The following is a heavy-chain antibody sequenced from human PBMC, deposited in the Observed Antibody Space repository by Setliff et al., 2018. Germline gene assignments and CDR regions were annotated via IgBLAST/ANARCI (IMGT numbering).Heavy chain of an antibody. J-gene: IGHJ4*02. Sequence: ASVKVSCKASGHTFTNYAMNWVRQAPGQGLEWMGWINTNTGFPTYAQGFTGRFVFSLDTSVSTAYLQISSVKAEDTAVYYCARGYCSGGSCADFDYWGQGTLVTVSS. CDR2: INTNTGFP. CDR1: GHTFTNYA. D-gene: IGHD2-15*01. CDR3: ARGYCSGGSCADFDY. V-gene: IGHV7-4-1*02.